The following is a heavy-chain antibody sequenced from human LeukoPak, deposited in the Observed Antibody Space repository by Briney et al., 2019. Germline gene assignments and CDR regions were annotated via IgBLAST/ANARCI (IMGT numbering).Heavy chain of an antibody. CDR2: IDYSGNT. CDR1: GGSISSSGYC. CDR3: ARGTITYYYDSRGAFDI. Sequence: SETLSLTCTVSGGSISSSGYCWGWIRQPPGKGLEWIGSIDYSGNTNYNPSLKSRVTIAVDMSKNQFSLKLSSVTAADTAVYYCARGTITYYYDSRGAFDIWGQGTMVTVSS. J-gene: IGHJ3*02. V-gene: IGHV4-39*07. D-gene: IGHD3-22*01.